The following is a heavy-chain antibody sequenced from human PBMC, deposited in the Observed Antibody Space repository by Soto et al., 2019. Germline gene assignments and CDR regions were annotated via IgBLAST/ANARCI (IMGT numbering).Heavy chain of an antibody. V-gene: IGHV2-5*02. Sequence: GSGPTLVNPTQTLTLTCTFSGFSLSTSGVGVGWIRQPPGKALEWLALIFWDDDKRYSPSLKGRLTITKDTSKNQVVLTMTNLEPVDTATFYCAHTTYTYGYMVYWGQGTLVTVSS. CDR3: AHTTYTYGYMVY. J-gene: IGHJ4*02. CDR1: GFSLSTSGVG. D-gene: IGHD5-18*01. CDR2: IFWDDDK.